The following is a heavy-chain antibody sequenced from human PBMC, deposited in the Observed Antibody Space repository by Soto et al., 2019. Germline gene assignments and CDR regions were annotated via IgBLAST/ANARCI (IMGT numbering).Heavy chain of an antibody. Sequence: PGGSLRLSCAASGFTFDDYAMHWVRQAPGKGLEWVSGISWNSGSIGYADSVKGRFTISRDNAKNSLYLQMNSLRAEDTALYYCAKDADYGDYYYGMDVWGQGTTVTVSS. V-gene: IGHV3-9*01. CDR2: ISWNSGSI. J-gene: IGHJ6*02. CDR3: AKDADYGDYYYGMDV. D-gene: IGHD4-17*01. CDR1: GFTFDDYA.